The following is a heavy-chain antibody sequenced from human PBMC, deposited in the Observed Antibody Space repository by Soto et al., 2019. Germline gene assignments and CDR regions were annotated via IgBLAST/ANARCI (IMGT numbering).Heavy chain of an antibody. CDR2: IIPVLGTP. CDR3: TIDDGDGYNYVPY. J-gene: IGHJ4*02. CDR1: GGTFSTYA. Sequence: QVQLVQSGAEVKKPGSSVKVSCKASGGTFSTYAISWVRQAPGQGLEWMGVIIPVLGTPTYVQKFQGRVTITADESTSTAYMELSSLRSEDTAVYYCTIDDGDGYNYVPYWGQGTLVTVSS. D-gene: IGHD5-12*01. V-gene: IGHV1-69*11.